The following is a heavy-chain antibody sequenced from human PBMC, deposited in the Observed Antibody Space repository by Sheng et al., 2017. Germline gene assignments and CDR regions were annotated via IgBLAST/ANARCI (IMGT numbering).Heavy chain of an antibody. D-gene: IGHD6-13*01. CDR2: IRYDGSNK. CDR3: AKDSSSWYWGWYYFDY. Sequence: QVQLVESGGGVVQPGGSLRLSCAASGFTFSSYGMHWVRQAPGKGLEWVAFIRYDGSNKYYADSVKGRFTISRDNSKNTLYLQMNSLRAEDTAVYYCAKDSSSWYWGWYYFDYWGRGNPGHRLL. J-gene: IGHJ4*02. V-gene: IGHV3-30*02. CDR1: GFTFSSYG.